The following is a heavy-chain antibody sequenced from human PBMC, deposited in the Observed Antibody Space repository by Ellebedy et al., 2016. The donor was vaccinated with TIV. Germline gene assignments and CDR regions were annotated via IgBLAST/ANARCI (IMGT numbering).Heavy chain of an antibody. CDR1: GFTFSDYY. Sequence: PGGSLRLSCAASGFTFSDYYMSWIRQAPGKGLEWVSYISSSSSTIYYADSLRGRFTISRDNAKNSLFLQMDNLRADDTAVYYCARDPRPYLRYGHYDFWGQGTLVTVSS. D-gene: IGHD3-9*01. CDR3: ARDPRPYLRYGHYDF. J-gene: IGHJ4*02. V-gene: IGHV3-11*04. CDR2: ISSSSSTI.